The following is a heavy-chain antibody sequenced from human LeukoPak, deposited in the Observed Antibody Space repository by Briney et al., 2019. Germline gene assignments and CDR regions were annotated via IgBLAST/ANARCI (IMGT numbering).Heavy chain of an antibody. V-gene: IGHV1-18*01. CDR3: ARVVRDSRGIQGFIS. J-gene: IGHJ5*02. CDR2: ISAYNGNT. CDR1: GYTFTSYG. Sequence: ASVKVSCKASGYTFTSYGISCVRQAPGQGLEWMGWISAYNGNTNYAQKLQGRVTMTTDTSTRTAYMELRSLRSDDTAVYYCARVVRDSRGIQGFISWGQGTLVTVSS. D-gene: IGHD3-10*01.